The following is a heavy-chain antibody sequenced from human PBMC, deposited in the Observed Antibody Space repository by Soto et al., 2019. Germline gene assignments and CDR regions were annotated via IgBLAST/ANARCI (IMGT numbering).Heavy chain of an antibody. D-gene: IGHD2-15*01. V-gene: IGHV6-1*01. CDR3: ARAAVAFDAFDL. CDR2: TYLRSKLYN. J-gene: IGHJ3*01. Sequence: QLQQSGPGLVKPSQTLSLTCGISGDSVSSNSATWNWIRQTPSRGLEWLGRTYLRSKLYNEYAVSRKSRIAISPDTSKNHFSLQLSSVTPEDTAVYFCARAAVAFDAFDLWGQGTVVTVSS. CDR1: GDSVSSNSAT.